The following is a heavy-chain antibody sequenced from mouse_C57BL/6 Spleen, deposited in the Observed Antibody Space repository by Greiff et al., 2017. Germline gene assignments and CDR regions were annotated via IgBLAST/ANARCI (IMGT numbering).Heavy chain of an antibody. CDR3: ARDGHYYAMDY. Sequence: VQLQESGAELAKPGASVKLSCKASGYTFTSYWMHWVKQRPGQGLEWIGYINPSSGYTKYNQKFKGKATFTAEKSSSTAYMQLSSLTYADSAVYYCARDGHYYAMDYWGQGTSVTVSS. D-gene: IGHD1-1*01. J-gene: IGHJ4*01. CDR1: GYTFTSYW. V-gene: IGHV1-7*01. CDR2: INPSSGYT.